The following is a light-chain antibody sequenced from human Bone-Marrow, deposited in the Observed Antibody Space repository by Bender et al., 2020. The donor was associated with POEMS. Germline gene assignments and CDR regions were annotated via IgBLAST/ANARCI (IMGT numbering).Light chain of an antibody. CDR3: CSSAGNYVWV. Sequence: QSVLTQPPSVSGAPGQRVTISCTGSSSNTGSGYDINWYQHLPGTAPKLLIYGFNNRPSGVSDRFSGSRSGRTASLTISSLRTEDEADYYCCSSAGNYVWVFGGGTKLTAL. CDR1: SSNTGSGYD. J-gene: IGLJ3*02. CDR2: GFN. V-gene: IGLV1-40*01.